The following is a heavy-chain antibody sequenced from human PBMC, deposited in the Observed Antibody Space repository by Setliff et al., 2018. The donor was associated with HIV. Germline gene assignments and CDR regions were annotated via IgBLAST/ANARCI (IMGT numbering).Heavy chain of an antibody. J-gene: IGHJ4*02. CDR2: ITSKTHGATT. CDR1: GFTFSNAW. V-gene: IGHV3-15*01. D-gene: IGHD6-6*01. Sequence: GGSLRLSCAASGFTFSNAWMSWVRLAPGRGLEWVGRITSKTHGATTDYAAPVQGRIVISRDDSQNTLYLQMNSLKTEDTAVYFCTAVGSLAGRRPELNWGRGTLVTVSS. CDR3: TAVGSLAGRRPELN.